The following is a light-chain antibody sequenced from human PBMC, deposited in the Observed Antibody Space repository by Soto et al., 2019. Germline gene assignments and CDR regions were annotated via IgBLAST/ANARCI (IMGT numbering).Light chain of an antibody. Sequence: QSALTQPASVSGSPGQSITISCTGTSSDVGGYNYVSWYQQHPDKAPKLMIYEVTNRPSGVSFRFAGSKSGNTASQTISGLQHEDEADYYCSSYTSTSTLYVFGTGTKLAVL. CDR1: SSDVGGYNY. V-gene: IGLV2-14*01. CDR3: SSYTSTSTLYV. J-gene: IGLJ1*01. CDR2: EVT.